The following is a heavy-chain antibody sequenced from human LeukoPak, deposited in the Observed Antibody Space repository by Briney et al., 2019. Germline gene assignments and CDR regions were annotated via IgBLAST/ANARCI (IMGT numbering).Heavy chain of an antibody. CDR3: AKLIVGAYYYYYYMDV. CDR1: GFTFSDYY. Sequence: GGSLRLSCAASGFTFSDYYMSWIRQAPGKGLEWVSYISSSGSTIYYADSVKGRFTISRDNAKNSLYLQMNSLRAEDTAVYYCAKLIVGAYYYYYYMDVWGKGTTVTISS. V-gene: IGHV3-11*01. J-gene: IGHJ6*03. D-gene: IGHD1-26*01. CDR2: ISSSGSTI.